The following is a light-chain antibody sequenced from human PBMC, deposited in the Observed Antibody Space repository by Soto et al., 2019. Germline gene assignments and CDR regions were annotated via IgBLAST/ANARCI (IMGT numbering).Light chain of an antibody. CDR2: GAS. V-gene: IGKV3-20*01. J-gene: IGKJ4*01. CDR3: QQYGSSPFT. Sequence: EFVLTQSPGTLSLSPGERATLSCRASQSVSSSYLAWYQQKPGQAPRLLIYGASSRATGIPDRFSGSGSGTDFTLTISRLEPEDFAVYYCQQYGSSPFTFGGGTKV. CDR1: QSVSSSY.